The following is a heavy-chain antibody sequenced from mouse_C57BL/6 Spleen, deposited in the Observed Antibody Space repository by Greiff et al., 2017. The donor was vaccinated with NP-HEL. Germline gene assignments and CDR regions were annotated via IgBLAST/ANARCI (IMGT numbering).Heavy chain of an antibody. V-gene: IGHV1-69*01. D-gene: IGHD4-1*01. CDR1: GYTFTSYW. Sequence: VQLQQPGAELVMPGASVKLSCKASGYTFTSYWMHWVKQRPGQGLEWIGEIDPSDSYTNYNQKFKGKSTLTVDKSSSTAYMQLSSLTSEDSAVYYCARRGVGHFDYWGQGTTLTVSS. CDR2: IDPSDSYT. J-gene: IGHJ2*01. CDR3: ARRGVGHFDY.